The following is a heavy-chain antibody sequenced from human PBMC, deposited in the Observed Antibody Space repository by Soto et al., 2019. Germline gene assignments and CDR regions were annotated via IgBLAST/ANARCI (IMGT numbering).Heavy chain of an antibody. J-gene: IGHJ5*01. CDR1: GGFISSGSYY. CDR3: SRWDYVGDS. V-gene: IGHV4-39*01. D-gene: IGHD4-17*01. Sequence: SETMSLTCSVSGGFISSGSYYWGWIRQPPGKGLEWIGSLYYGGSTYYNPSLKSRVTISADTSKNQFSLRLSSVTAADTAVYYCSRWDYVGDSWGQGTLVTVSS. CDR2: LYYGGST.